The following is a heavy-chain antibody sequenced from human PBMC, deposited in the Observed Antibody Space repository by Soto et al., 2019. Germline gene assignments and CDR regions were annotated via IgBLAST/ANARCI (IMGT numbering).Heavy chain of an antibody. CDR3: ARDRDRYYDILTGYYKNFDY. D-gene: IGHD3-9*01. CDR1: GFTFSSSW. V-gene: IGHV3-74*01. J-gene: IGHJ4*02. CDR2: INSDGSGT. Sequence: AGGSLRLSCAASGFTFSSSWMHWVRQTPGEGLVWVSLINSDGSGTGYADSVKGRFTISRDNSKNTLYLQMNSLRAEDTAVYYCARDRDRYYDILTGYYKNFDYWGQGTLVTVSS.